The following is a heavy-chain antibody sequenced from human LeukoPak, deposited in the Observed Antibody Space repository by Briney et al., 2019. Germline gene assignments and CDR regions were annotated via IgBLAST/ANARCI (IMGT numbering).Heavy chain of an antibody. Sequence: TGGSLRLSCAASGFTFSSYWMSWVRQAPGKGLEWVGRIKSKTDGGTTDYAAPVKGRFTISRDDSKNTLSLQMSSLKVEDTAVYYCTTVAAAGQYDYWGQGTLVTVSS. J-gene: IGHJ4*02. CDR3: TTVAAAGQYDY. CDR2: IKSKTDGGTT. D-gene: IGHD6-13*01. V-gene: IGHV3-15*01. CDR1: GFTFSSYW.